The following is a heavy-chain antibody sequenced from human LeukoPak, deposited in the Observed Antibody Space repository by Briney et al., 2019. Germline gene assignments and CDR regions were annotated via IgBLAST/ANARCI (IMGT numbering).Heavy chain of an antibody. Sequence: GGSLRLSCAASGFTFSSYAMSWVRQAPGKGLEWVSVIVGSGGSTNYADSVKGRFTISRDNAKNSLYLQMNSLRAEDTAVYYCARDDEGSGWYGPGGAFDIWGQGTMVTVSS. V-gene: IGHV3-23*01. J-gene: IGHJ3*02. CDR1: GFTFSSYA. CDR3: ARDDEGSGWYGPGGAFDI. CDR2: IVGSGGST. D-gene: IGHD6-19*01.